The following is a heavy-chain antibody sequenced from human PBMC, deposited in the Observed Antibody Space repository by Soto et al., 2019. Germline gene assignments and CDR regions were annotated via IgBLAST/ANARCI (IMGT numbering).Heavy chain of an antibody. D-gene: IGHD2-2*01. CDR1: GGSISIYY. J-gene: IGHJ4*02. V-gene: IGHV4-59*12. Sequence: PSETLSLTCTVSGGSISIYYWSWTRQPPGKGLEWIGYIYYSGSTNYNPSLKSRVTISVDTSKNQFSLRLISVTAADTAVYYCAGSRYCSSTTCYFFDYWGQGALVTVSS. CDR3: AGSRYCSSTTCYFFDY. CDR2: IYYSGST.